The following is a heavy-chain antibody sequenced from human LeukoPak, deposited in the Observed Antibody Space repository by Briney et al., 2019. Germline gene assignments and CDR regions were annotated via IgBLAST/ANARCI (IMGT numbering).Heavy chain of an antibody. J-gene: IGHJ4*02. D-gene: IGHD3-3*01. V-gene: IGHV3-11*04. CDR1: GFTFSDYY. CDR2: ISGTSSLI. CDR3: VRDQFFSFDY. Sequence: GGSLRLTCAASGFTFSDYYMSWIRQAPGKGLEWVSYISGTSSLIYYADSVKGRFTISRDNAKNSLYLQMNGLRDEDTAVYYCVRDQFFSFDYWGQGTLVTVSS.